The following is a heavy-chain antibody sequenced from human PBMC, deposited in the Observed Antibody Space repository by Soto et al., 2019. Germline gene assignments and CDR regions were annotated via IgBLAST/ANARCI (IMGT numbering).Heavy chain of an antibody. Sequence: QVQLVESGGGLVRAGGSLRLSCATSGFTFSDYYMDWIRQDPGKGLEWISYISSSSSYINYADSVKGRFTISRDNAKKSLFLQLNSLTAEDTAVYYCARRGCSGGSCYSGWGQGVLVSVSS. CDR1: GFTFSDYY. CDR3: ARRGCSGGSCYSG. D-gene: IGHD2-15*01. V-gene: IGHV3-11*05. J-gene: IGHJ4*02. CDR2: ISSSSSYI.